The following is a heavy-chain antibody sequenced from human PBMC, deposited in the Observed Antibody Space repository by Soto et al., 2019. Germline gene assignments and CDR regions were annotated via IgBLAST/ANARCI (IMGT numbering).Heavy chain of an antibody. D-gene: IGHD3-10*01. V-gene: IGHV1-46*01. CDR1: GYTFTSYY. J-gene: IGHJ6*02. Sequence: ASVKVSCKASGYTFTSYYIHWVRQAPGQGLEWMGIINPSGGSTSYAQKFRGRVTMTRDTSTSTVYMELSSLRSEDTAVYYCARDADVLLWFGELLHQALDVWGQGTTVTVSS. CDR2: INPSGGST. CDR3: ARDADVLLWFGELLHQALDV.